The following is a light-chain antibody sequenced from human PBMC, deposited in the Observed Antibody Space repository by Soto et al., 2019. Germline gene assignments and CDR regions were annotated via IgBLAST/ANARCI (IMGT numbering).Light chain of an antibody. J-gene: IGKJ4*01. CDR3: QQYDNWPPVT. CDR2: DAS. CDR1: QSIITN. V-gene: IGKV3-15*01. Sequence: EIVMTQSPATLSVSPGERATLSCRASQSIITNVAWYQQRPGQAPRLLIYDASTRATGVPARFSGSGSGTEFTLTISSLQSEDFAVYYCQQYDNWPPVTFGGGTKVEIK.